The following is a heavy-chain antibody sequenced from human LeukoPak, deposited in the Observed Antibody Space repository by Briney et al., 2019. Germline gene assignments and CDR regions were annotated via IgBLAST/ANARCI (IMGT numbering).Heavy chain of an antibody. Sequence: GGSRRRSCAAAGFTFSSYAMSWVSQAPREGREWVSAISGRGGSTYYADSVKGRFTISRDNAKNSLYLKMNSRRAEDTAVYYCARDRQPALDSSGWYNHWFDPWGQGTLVTVSS. CDR2: ISGRGGST. J-gene: IGHJ5*02. V-gene: IGHV3-23*01. CDR1: GFTFSSYA. CDR3: ARDRQPALDSSGWYNHWFDP. D-gene: IGHD6-19*01.